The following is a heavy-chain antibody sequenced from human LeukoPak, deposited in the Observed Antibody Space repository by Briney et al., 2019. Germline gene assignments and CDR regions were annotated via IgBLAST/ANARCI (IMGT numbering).Heavy chain of an antibody. V-gene: IGHV1-18*01. CDR2: ISAYSGHK. J-gene: IGHJ4*02. CDR1: GYTFTTYG. D-gene: IGHD6-19*01. CDR3: ARGGGGWSGDF. Sequence: GASVKVSCKASGYTFTTYGITWVRQAPGQGLEWMGWISAYSGHKSYAQKLQGRATMTTNTSTTTAYMELRSLLSDDTAVYYCARGGGGWSGDFWGQGTLVTVSS.